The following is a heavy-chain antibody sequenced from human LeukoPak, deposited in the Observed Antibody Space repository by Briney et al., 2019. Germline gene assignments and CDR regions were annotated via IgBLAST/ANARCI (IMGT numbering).Heavy chain of an antibody. J-gene: IGHJ6*02. CDR1: GGSISSYY. CDR3: AGGYRFNYYYYGMDV. V-gene: IGHV4-59*01. D-gene: IGHD2-21*02. CDR2: IYYSGST. Sequence: SETLSLTWTVSGGSISSYYWSWIRQPPGKGLEWIGYIYYSGSTNYNPSLKSRVTISVDTSKNQFSLKLSSVTAADTAVYYCAGGYRFNYYYYGMDVWGQGTTVTVSS.